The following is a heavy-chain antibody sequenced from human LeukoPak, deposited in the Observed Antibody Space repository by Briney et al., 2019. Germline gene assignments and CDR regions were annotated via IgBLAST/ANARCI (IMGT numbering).Heavy chain of an antibody. J-gene: IGHJ5*02. CDR3: ARALLRPSTRFDP. D-gene: IGHD3-3*01. V-gene: IGHV3-21*01. Sequence: GGSLRLSCAASGFTFSSYSMNWVRQAPGKGLEWVSSISSSSSYIYYADSVKGRFTISRDNAKNSLYLQMNSLRAEDTAAYYCARALLRPSTRFDPWGQGTLVTVSS. CDR2: ISSSSSYI. CDR1: GFTFSSYS.